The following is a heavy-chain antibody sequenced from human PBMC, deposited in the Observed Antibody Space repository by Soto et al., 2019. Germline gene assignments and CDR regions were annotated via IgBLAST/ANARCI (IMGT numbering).Heavy chain of an antibody. CDR2: IYYSGST. V-gene: IGHV4-30-4*01. D-gene: IGHD1-26*01. CDR3: ARVPSRSGFVDY. J-gene: IGHJ4*02. CDR1: GGSISSGDYY. Sequence: PSETLSLTCTVSGGSISSGDYYWSWIRQPPGKGLEWIGYIYYSGSTYHNPSLKSRVTISVDTSKNQFSLKLSSVTAADTAVYYCARVPSRSGFVDYWGQGTLVTVSS.